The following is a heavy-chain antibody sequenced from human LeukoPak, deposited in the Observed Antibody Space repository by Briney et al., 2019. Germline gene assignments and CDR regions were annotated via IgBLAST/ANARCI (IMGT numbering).Heavy chain of an antibody. CDR2: IYSGGST. D-gene: IGHD6-13*01. Sequence: PGGSLRLSCAASGFTVSSNYMSWVRQAPGKGLEWVSVIYSGGSTYYADSVEGRFTISRDNSKNTLYLQMNSLRAEDTAVYYCARDGESYSSSWFPLFDYWGQGTLVTVSS. V-gene: IGHV3-66*01. CDR1: GFTVSSNY. J-gene: IGHJ4*02. CDR3: ARDGESYSSSWFPLFDY.